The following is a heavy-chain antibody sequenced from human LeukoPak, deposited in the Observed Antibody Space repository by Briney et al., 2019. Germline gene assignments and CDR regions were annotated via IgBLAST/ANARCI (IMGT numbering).Heavy chain of an antibody. CDR1: GYSISSGYY. Sequence: KASETLSLTCTVSGYSISSGYYWGWIRQPPGKGLEWIGSIHYSGNSFYNPSLKSRVTISVDTSKNQFSLRLSSVTAADTAVYYCARGRRIVVVLGATRTHRDYYMDVWGKGTTVTVSS. CDR3: ARGRRIVVVLGATRTHRDYYMDV. V-gene: IGHV4-38-2*02. J-gene: IGHJ6*03. CDR2: IHYSGNS. D-gene: IGHD2-15*01.